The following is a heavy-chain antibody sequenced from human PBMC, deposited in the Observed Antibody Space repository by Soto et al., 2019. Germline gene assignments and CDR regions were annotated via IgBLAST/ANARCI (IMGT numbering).Heavy chain of an antibody. V-gene: IGHV3-30*19. CDR3: ARWGTTGGFDL. D-gene: IGHD3-16*01. J-gene: IGHJ4*02. CDR1: GFMFKSYV. Sequence: QLQLVESGGGVVQPGTSLRLSCTASGFMFKSYVMHWVRQAPGKGLEWVALTSYDGNNKYYGDSVKGRFTVYRDNSKNTLHLQMDSLRPEDTALYYCARWGTTGGFDLWGQGNLVSVSS. CDR2: TSYDGNNK.